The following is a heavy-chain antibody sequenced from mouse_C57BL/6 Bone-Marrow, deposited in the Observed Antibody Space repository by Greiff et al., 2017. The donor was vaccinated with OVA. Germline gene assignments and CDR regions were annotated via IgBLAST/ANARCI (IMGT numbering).Heavy chain of an antibody. Sequence: EVQGVESGGGLVQPKGSLKLSCAASGFSFNTYAMNWVRQAPGKGLEWVARIRSKSNNYATYYADSVKDRFTISRDDSESMLYLQMNNLKTEDTAMYYCVRLLLRPYYAMDYWGQGTSVTVSS. J-gene: IGHJ4*01. CDR3: VRLLLRPYYAMDY. V-gene: IGHV10-1*01. CDR2: IRSKSNNYAT. CDR1: GFSFNTYA. D-gene: IGHD1-1*01.